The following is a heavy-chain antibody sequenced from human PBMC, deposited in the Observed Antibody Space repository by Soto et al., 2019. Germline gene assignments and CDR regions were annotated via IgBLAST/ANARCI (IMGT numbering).Heavy chain of an antibody. J-gene: IGHJ4*02. Sequence: GGSLRLSCAASGFTFSSYSMNWVRQAPGKGLEWVSSISSSSSYIYYADSVKGRFTISRDNAKNSLYLQMNSLRAEDTAVYYCARESRDRYNYEEDSFDYWGQGTLVTVYS. D-gene: IGHD5-12*01. CDR2: ISSSSSYI. V-gene: IGHV3-21*01. CDR3: ARESRDRYNYEEDSFDY. CDR1: GFTFSSYS.